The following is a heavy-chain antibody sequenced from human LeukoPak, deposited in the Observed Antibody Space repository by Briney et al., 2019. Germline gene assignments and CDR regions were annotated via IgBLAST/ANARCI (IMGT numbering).Heavy chain of an antibody. J-gene: IGHJ4*02. CDR2: ISYDGSNK. CDR1: GFTFSSYA. Sequence: GGSLRLSCAASGFTFSSYAMHWVRQAPGKGLEWVAVISYDGSNKYYADSVRGRFTISRDNSKNTLYLQMNSLRAEDTAVYYCARLWFGESHFDYWGQGTLVTVSS. CDR3: ARLWFGESHFDY. D-gene: IGHD3-10*01. V-gene: IGHV3-30-3*01.